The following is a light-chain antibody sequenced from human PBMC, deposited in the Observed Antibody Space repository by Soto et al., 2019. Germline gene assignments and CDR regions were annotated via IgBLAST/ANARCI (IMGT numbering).Light chain of an antibody. J-gene: IGKJ4*01. Sequence: EIVMTQSPATLSVSPGERATLFCRASQSVRSNFLAWYQQKPGQAPRLLIYGASTRATGVPARFSGSGSGTEFTLTSSSLLSEDFAVYYCQQYSAWPLTFGGGTKVEIK. CDR3: QQYSAWPLT. CDR1: QSVRSN. V-gene: IGKV3-15*01. CDR2: GAS.